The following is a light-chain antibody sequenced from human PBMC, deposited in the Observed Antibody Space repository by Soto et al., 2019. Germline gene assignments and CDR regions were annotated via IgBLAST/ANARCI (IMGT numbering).Light chain of an antibody. CDR1: QGISSA. J-gene: IGKJ4*01. V-gene: IGKV1D-13*01. CDR2: DAS. CDR3: QQFNNYPPLT. Sequence: AIQLNLSPSSLSANVRDRVTITCRASQGISSALAWYQQKPGKAPKLLIYDASSLESGVPLRFSGGGSGTDFTLTISSLQPEDFATDYCQQFNNYPPLTFGGGTKV.